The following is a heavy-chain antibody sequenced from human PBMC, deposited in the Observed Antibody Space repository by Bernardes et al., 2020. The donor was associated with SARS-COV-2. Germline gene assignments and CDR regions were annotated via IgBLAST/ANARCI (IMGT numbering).Heavy chain of an antibody. Sequence: SEALSLTCSVSGGSISTYYWSWIRQPAGKGLEWIGRMSASGSSNHNPSLRSRITISVDTPQNQISLELSSVTAADPAVYYCAREGGTSGRGMDVWGQGTTVTVSS. CDR2: MSASGSS. CDR3: AREGGTSGRGMDV. CDR1: GGSISTYY. V-gene: IGHV4-4*07. D-gene: IGHD3-10*01. J-gene: IGHJ6*02.